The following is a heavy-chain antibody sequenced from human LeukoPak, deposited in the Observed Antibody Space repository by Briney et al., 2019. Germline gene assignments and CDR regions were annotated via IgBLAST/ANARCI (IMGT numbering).Heavy chain of an antibody. J-gene: IGHJ6*02. CDR1: GFTFSDCY. V-gene: IGHV3-11*01. D-gene: IGHD2-2*01. CDR2: ISSSGSTI. Sequence: GGSLRLSCAASGFTFSDCYMSWLRQAPGKGLEWVSYISSSGSTIYYAGSVKGRFTISRDNAKNSLYLQMNSLRAEDTAVYYCAREVKGEYCSSTSCSLVGDVWGQGTTVTVSS. CDR3: AREVKGEYCSSTSCSLVGDV.